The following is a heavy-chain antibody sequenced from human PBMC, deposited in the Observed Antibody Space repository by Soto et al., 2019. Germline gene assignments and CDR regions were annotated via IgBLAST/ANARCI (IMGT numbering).Heavy chain of an antibody. CDR2: IYYSGST. CDR1: GGSISSGGYY. Sequence: QVQLQESGPGLVKPSQTLSLTCTVSGGSISSGGYYWSWIRQHPGKGLEWIGYIYYSGSTYYNPSLKSRVTISVDTSKNQFSLKLSSVTAADTAVYYCARALRVVVVAAPGFDPWGQGTLVTVSS. V-gene: IGHV4-31*03. CDR3: ARALRVVVVAAPGFDP. J-gene: IGHJ5*02. D-gene: IGHD2-15*01.